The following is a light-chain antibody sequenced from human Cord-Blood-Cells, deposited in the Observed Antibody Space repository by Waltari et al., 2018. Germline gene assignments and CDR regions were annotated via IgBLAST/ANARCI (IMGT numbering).Light chain of an antibody. CDR2: EGS. CDR3: CSYAGSSTPWV. CDR1: SSDVGSYNL. Sequence: QSALTQPASVSGSPGQSITISCTGTSSDVGSYNLFSWYQQHPGKAPKLMIYEGSKRPSGVSNRLSGSKSGNTASLTISGLQAEDEADYYCCSYAGSSTPWVFGGGTKLTVL. V-gene: IGLV2-23*01. J-gene: IGLJ3*02.